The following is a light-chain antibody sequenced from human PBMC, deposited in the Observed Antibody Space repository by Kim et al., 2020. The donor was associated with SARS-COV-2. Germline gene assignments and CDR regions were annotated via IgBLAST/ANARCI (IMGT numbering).Light chain of an antibody. V-gene: IGLV2-11*01. CDR1: SRDVGGYNY. CDR3: CSYAGRYTYV. Sequence: GQSVTISCTGTSRDVGGYNYVSWYQQHPGKAPKLMIYDVSKWPSGVPDRFSGSKSGTTASLTISGLQAEDEGDYYCCSYAGRYTYVFGTGTKVTVL. J-gene: IGLJ1*01. CDR2: DVS.